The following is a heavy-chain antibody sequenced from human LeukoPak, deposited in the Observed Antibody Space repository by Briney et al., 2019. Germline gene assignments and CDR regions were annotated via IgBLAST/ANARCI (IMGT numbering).Heavy chain of an antibody. CDR1: GGSISSSSYY. D-gene: IGHD2-15*01. J-gene: IGHJ4*02. Sequence: PSETLSLTCTVSGGSISSSSYYWGWIRQPPGKGLEWIGRIYTSGSTDYNPSLKSRVTISKDTSKNEFSLKLSSVTAADTAVYYCARGSPPAYCSGGSCYFDYWGQGTLVTVSS. CDR3: ARGSPPAYCSGGSCYFDY. V-gene: IGHV4-39*07. CDR2: IYTSGST.